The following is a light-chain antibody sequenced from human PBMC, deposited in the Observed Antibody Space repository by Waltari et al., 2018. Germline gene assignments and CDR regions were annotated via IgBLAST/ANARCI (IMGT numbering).Light chain of an antibody. CDR2: EVS. CDR1: SSDVGGYNY. Sequence: QSALTQPPSASGSPGQSVTMSCTGTSSDVGGYNYVSWYQQHPGTVPKLIIYEVSERPSGVPHRFSGSKSGNTASLTVSGLQAEDEADYYCSSYAGSNSHGFGTGTRVTVL. CDR3: SSYAGSNSHG. J-gene: IGLJ1*01. V-gene: IGLV2-8*01.